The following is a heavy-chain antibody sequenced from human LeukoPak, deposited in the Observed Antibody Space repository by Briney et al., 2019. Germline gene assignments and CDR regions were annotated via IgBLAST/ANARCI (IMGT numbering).Heavy chain of an antibody. CDR3: ARRINYYDSSGYYYVRYFDS. J-gene: IGHJ4*02. Sequence: GGSLRLSCAASGFTFSSYAMSWVRQAPGKGLEWVSAISGSGGSTYYADSVKGRFTISRDNSKNTLYLQMNSLGAEDTAVYYCARRINYYDSSGYYYVRYFDSWGQGTLVAVSS. V-gene: IGHV3-23*01. D-gene: IGHD3-22*01. CDR2: ISGSGGST. CDR1: GFTFSSYA.